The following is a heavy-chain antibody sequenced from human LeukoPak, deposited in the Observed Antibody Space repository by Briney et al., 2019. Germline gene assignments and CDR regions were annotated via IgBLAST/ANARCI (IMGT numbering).Heavy chain of an antibody. CDR2: VYYTGTT. CDR3: AKIAPGGYFDY. D-gene: IGHD6-13*01. CDR1: GISISGNY. V-gene: IGHV4-59*01. Sequence: SETLSLTCTVSGISISGNYWTWIRQPPGKGLEWIESVYYTGTTNYNPSLKSRVTISVDTSKDQFSLKLSSVTAADTAVYYCAKIAPGGYFDYWGQGTLVTVSS. J-gene: IGHJ4*02.